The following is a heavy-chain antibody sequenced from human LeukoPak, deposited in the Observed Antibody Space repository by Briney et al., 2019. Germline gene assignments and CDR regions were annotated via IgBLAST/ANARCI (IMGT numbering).Heavy chain of an antibody. D-gene: IGHD6-19*01. CDR3: ARVGYSSGWRAPDFDY. J-gene: IGHJ4*02. CDR1: GFTFSSYA. CDR2: ISSTSTYI. Sequence: GGSLRLSCAASGFTFSSYAMHWVRQAPGKGLEWVSSISSTSTYINYADSVKGRFTISRDNAKKSLYLQMNSLRAEDTAFYYCARVGYSSGWRAPDFDYWGQGTLVTVSS. V-gene: IGHV3-21*01.